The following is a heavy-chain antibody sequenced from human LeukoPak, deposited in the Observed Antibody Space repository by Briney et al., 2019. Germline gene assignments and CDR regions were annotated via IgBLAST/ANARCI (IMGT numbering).Heavy chain of an antibody. J-gene: IGHJ4*02. D-gene: IGHD6-6*01. Sequence: GGSLRLSCAASGFTFSSYSMNWVRQAPGKGLEWVSSISSSSSYIYYADSVKGRFTISRDNAKNSLYLQMNSLRAEDTAVYYWARDGVFRSSAPDYWGQGTLVTVSS. CDR3: ARDGVFRSSAPDY. V-gene: IGHV3-21*01. CDR2: ISSSSSYI. CDR1: GFTFSSYS.